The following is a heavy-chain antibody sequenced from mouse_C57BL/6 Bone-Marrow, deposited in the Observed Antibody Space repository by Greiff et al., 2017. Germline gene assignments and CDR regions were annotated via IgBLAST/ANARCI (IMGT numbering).Heavy chain of an antibody. V-gene: IGHV1-22*01. J-gene: IGHJ2*01. CDR3: ARLSYYDYDGYFDY. D-gene: IGHD2-4*01. CDR2: INPNNGGT. Sequence: VQLQQSGPELVKPGASVKMSCKASGYTFTDYNMHWVKQSHGKSLEWIGYINPNNGGTSYNQKFKGKATLTVNKSSSTAYMELRSLTSEDSAVYYCARLSYYDYDGYFDYWGQGTTLTVSS. CDR1: GYTFTDYN.